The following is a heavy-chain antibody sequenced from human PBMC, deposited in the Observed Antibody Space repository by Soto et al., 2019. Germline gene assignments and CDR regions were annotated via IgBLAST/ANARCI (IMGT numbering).Heavy chain of an antibody. V-gene: IGHV4-39*01. CDR2: IYYSGST. CDR3: ALSTVVAAPNWFDP. Sequence: SETLSLTCTVSGGSISSSSYYWGWIRQPPGKGLEWIGSIYYSGSTYYNPSLKSRVTISLDTSKNQFSLKLSSVTAADTAVYYCALSTVVAAPNWFDPWGQGTLVTVSS. J-gene: IGHJ5*02. CDR1: GGSISSSSYY. D-gene: IGHD2-15*01.